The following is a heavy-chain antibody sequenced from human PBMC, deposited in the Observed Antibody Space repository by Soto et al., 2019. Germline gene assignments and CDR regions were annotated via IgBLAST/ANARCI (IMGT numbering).Heavy chain of an antibody. V-gene: IGHV4-4*02. CDR3: ARASYSYGYGY. J-gene: IGHJ4*02. D-gene: IGHD5-18*01. Sequence: SETLSLTCAVSGGSISSSNWWSWVRQPPGKGLEWIGEIYHSGSTNYNPSLKSRVTISVDTSKNQFSLKLSSVTAADTAVYYCARASYSYGYGYWGQGTLVTVSS. CDR1: GGSISSSNW. CDR2: IYHSGST.